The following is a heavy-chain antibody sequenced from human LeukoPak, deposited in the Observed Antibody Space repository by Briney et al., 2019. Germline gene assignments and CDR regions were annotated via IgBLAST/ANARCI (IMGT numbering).Heavy chain of an antibody. CDR2: ISYIGST. Sequence: SETLSLTCAVSDASISGRYLTWIRQPPGKGLEWIGYISYIGSTNYNPSLKSRVTISVDTSKNLFSLKLNSVTAADTAVYYCARDKISINAFDMWGQGTMVTVSS. D-gene: IGHD1-14*01. J-gene: IGHJ3*02. CDR3: ARDKISINAFDM. V-gene: IGHV4-59*11. CDR1: DASISGRY.